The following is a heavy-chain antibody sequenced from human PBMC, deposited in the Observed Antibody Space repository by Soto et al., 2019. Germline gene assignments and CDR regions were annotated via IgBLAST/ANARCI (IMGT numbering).Heavy chain of an antibody. CDR2: IYYIGST. CDR1: GGSISSGYYS. CDR3: DRVDRNLRDRSGQYCSYFDD. Sequence: PSETLSLTCTVSGGSISSGYYSWSWIRQPPGKGLEWIGYIYYIGSTYYTPSLQSRVTMSLDTSKNQFSLKLSSGTAADTAVYYSDRVDRNLRDRSGQYCSYFDDCGERTLVRLSS. D-gene: IGHD3-22*01. J-gene: IGHJ5*02. V-gene: IGHV4-30-4*01.